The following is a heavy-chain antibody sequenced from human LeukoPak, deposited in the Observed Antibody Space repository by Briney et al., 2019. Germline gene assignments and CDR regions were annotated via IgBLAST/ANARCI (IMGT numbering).Heavy chain of an antibody. V-gene: IGHV3-48*01. D-gene: IGHD4-17*01. CDR1: GFTFSSYS. Sequence: GGSLRLSCAASGFTFSSYSMNWVRQAPGKGREWVSYISSSSSTIYYADSVKGRFTISRDNAKNSLYLQMNSLRAEDTAVYYCARTTVTRNDDYWGQGTLVTVSS. CDR3: ARTTVTRNDDY. J-gene: IGHJ4*02. CDR2: ISSSSSTI.